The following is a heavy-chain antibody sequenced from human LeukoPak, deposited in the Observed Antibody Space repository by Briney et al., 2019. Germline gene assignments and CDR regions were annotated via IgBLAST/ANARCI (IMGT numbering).Heavy chain of an antibody. D-gene: IGHD2-2*01. CDR1: GGSLSGYY. CDR2: INHSGST. Sequence: SETLSLTCAVYGGSLSGYYWSWIRQPPGKGLEWIGEINHSGSTNYNPSLKSRVTISVDTSKNQCSLKLSSVTAADTAVYYCARGPHCSTTSCYGYYYYGMDVWGQGTLVTVSS. J-gene: IGHJ6*02. V-gene: IGHV4-34*01. CDR3: ARGPHCSTTSCYGYYYYGMDV.